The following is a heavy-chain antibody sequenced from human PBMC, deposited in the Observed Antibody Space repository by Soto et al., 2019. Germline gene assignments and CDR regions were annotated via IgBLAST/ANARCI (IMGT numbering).Heavy chain of an antibody. CDR3: ASEYCSGGRCYYYGMDV. V-gene: IGHV3-33*01. CDR1: GFTFSSYG. D-gene: IGHD2-15*01. Sequence: QVQLVESGGGVVQPGRSLRLSCAASGFTFSSYGMHWVRQAPGKGLEWVAVIWYDGSNKYYADSVKGRFTISRDNSKNTLYLQMHSLRAAATAVYYCASEYCSGGRCYYYGMDVWGQGTTVTVSS. CDR2: IWYDGSNK. J-gene: IGHJ6*02.